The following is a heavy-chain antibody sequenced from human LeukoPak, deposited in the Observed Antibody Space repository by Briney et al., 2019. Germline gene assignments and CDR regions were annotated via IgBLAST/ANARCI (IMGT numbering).Heavy chain of an antibody. CDR1: GGSISSHY. V-gene: IGHV4-4*07. CDR3: ARRPRDTSGYYLGAFHD. J-gene: IGHJ3*01. D-gene: IGHD3-22*01. Sequence: PSATLSLTCTVSGGSISSHYWTWIRPPAGKGLEWIGRIYTTGSTNYNPSLNSRFTMSVDMSKNQFSLKLSSVTAADTAVYFCARRPRDTSGYYLGAFHDWGQGTTVTVSS. CDR2: IYTTGST.